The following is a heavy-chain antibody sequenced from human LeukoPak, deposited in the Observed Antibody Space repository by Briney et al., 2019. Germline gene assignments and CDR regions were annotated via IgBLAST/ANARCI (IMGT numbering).Heavy chain of an antibody. Sequence: GGSLRLSCAASGFTFSSYSMNWVRQAPGKGLEWVSSISSSSSYICYADSVKGRFTISRDNAKNSLYLQMNSLRAEDTAVYYCARDADYYDSSGKFDYWGQGTLVTVSS. D-gene: IGHD3-22*01. CDR2: ISSSSSYI. CDR1: GFTFSSYS. CDR3: ARDADYYDSSGKFDY. V-gene: IGHV3-21*01. J-gene: IGHJ4*02.